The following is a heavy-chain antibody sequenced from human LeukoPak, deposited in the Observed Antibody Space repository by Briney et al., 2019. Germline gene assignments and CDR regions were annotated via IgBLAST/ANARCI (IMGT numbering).Heavy chain of an antibody. D-gene: IGHD3-22*01. V-gene: IGHV3-53*01. CDR2: IYSGGST. Sequence: GGSLRLSCAASGFTFSSNYMSWVRQAPGKGLEWVSVIYSGGSTYYADSVKGRFTISRDNSKNTLYLQMNSLRAEDTAVYYCASRYDSSGYYYVFWGQGTLVTVSS. CDR3: ASRYDSSGYYYVF. CDR1: GFTFSSNY. J-gene: IGHJ4*02.